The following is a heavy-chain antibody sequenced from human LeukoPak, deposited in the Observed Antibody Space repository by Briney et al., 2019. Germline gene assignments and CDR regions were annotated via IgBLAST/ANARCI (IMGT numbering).Heavy chain of an antibody. CDR1: GGSLSGYF. D-gene: IGHD3-10*01. Sequence: KTSETLSPTCAVYGGSLSGYFWTWIRQPPGKGLEWLGETDHNGRADYKSSLKSRLIISVDMSKNQFSLRLRSVTAADTAVYYCARVSYHHASGRASDYWGQGTLVTVSS. CDR3: ARVSYHHASGRASDY. V-gene: IGHV4-34*01. J-gene: IGHJ4*02. CDR2: TDHNGRA.